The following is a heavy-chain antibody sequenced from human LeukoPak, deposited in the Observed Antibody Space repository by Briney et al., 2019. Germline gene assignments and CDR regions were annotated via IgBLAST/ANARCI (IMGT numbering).Heavy chain of an antibody. CDR1: SDSIHITNYV. CDR2: NYYSGST. Sequence: SETLSLTCTVSSDSIHITNYVWRWIRQPPGKGVERIANNYYSGSTYYNPSHKSRVTKSVDTSKNQFSLNLSSVTAADTALYYCAKLRGYTSSRAHNYYYYYHMDVWGKGTTVTVSS. D-gene: IGHD6-13*01. CDR3: AKLRGYTSSRAHNYYYYYHMDV. J-gene: IGHJ6*03. V-gene: IGHV4-39*01.